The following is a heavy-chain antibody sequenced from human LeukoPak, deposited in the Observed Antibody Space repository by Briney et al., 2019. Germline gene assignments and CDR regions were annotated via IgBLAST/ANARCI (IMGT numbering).Heavy chain of an antibody. D-gene: IGHD2-2*01. J-gene: IGHJ5*02. CDR2: IKQDGSEK. V-gene: IGHV3-7*01. CDR1: GFTFSSYW. CDR3: ARVFAACSSTSCYPGWFDP. Sequence: GGSLRLSCAASGFTFSSYWMSWVRQAPGKGLEGVANIKQDGSEKYYVDSVKGRFTISRDNAKNSLYLQMNSMRAEDTAVYYCARVFAACSSTSCYPGWFDPWGQGTLVTVSS.